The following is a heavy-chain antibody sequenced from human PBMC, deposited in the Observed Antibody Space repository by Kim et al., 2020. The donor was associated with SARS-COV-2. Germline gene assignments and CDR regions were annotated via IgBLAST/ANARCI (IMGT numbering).Heavy chain of an antibody. Sequence: GGSLRLSCAASGFTFDDYAMHWVRQAPGKGLEWVSLISGDGGSTYYADSVKGRFTISRDNSKNSLYLQMNSLRTEDTALYYCAKRNVWGSYRGHDAFDIWGQGTMVTVSS. CDR3: AKRNVWGSYRGHDAFDI. CDR1: GFTFDDYA. D-gene: IGHD3-16*02. CDR2: ISGDGGST. J-gene: IGHJ3*02. V-gene: IGHV3-43*02.